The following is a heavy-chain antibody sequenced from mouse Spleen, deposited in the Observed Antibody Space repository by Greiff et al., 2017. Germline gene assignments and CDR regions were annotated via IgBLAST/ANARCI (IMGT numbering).Heavy chain of an antibody. D-gene: IGHD1-1*01. V-gene: IGHV5-4*02. Sequence: EVQLVESGGGLVKPGGSLKLSCAASGFTFSDYYMYWVRQTPEKRLEWVATISDGGSYTYYPDSVKGRFTISRDNAKNNLYLQMSSLKSEDTAMYYCAREGIITPMDYWGQGTSVTVSS. CDR1: GFTFSDYY. CDR3: AREGIITPMDY. J-gene: IGHJ4*01. CDR2: ISDGGSYT.